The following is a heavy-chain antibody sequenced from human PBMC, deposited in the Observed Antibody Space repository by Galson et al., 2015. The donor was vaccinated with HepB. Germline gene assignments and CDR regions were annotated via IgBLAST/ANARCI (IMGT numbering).Heavy chain of an antibody. CDR1: GGSFSGYY. D-gene: IGHD6-25*01. CDR2: INPSGST. V-gene: IGHV4-34*01. Sequence: SETLSLTCAVYGGSFSGYYWNWIRHPPGKGLEWIGEINPSGSTNYNPSLKSRVTISADTSKNQFSLKLSSVIAADTAVYYCARGGSRAARVPLWGQGTTVTVSS. J-gene: IGHJ6*02. CDR3: ARGGSRAARVPL.